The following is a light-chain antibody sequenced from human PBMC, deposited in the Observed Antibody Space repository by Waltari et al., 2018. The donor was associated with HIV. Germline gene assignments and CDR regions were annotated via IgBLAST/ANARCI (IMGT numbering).Light chain of an antibody. CDR3: SSYSSSITLYVV. Sequence: QSALTQPASVSGSPGQSITISCTGTSSDVGGYNYVSWYQHHPCKAPKLMSSEVSNRLSGVSNRFSGSKSGNTASLTISVLQAEAEADYYCSSYSSSITLYVVFGGGTKLTVL. J-gene: IGLJ2*01. CDR1: SSDVGGYNY. CDR2: EVS. V-gene: IGLV2-14*01.